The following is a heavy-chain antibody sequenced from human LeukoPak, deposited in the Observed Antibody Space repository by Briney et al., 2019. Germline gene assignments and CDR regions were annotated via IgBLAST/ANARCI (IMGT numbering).Heavy chain of an antibody. CDR1: GFTFSSYG. CDR2: ISGSGGST. V-gene: IGHV3-23*01. J-gene: IGHJ5*02. Sequence: PGGSLRLSCAASGFTFSSYGMSWVRQAPGKGLEWVSAISGSGGSTYYADSVKGRFTISRDNSKNTLYLQMNSLRAEDTAVYYCAKGVGYCSSTSCYHKWSDPWGQGTLVTVSS. CDR3: AKGVGYCSSTSCYHKWSDP. D-gene: IGHD2-2*01.